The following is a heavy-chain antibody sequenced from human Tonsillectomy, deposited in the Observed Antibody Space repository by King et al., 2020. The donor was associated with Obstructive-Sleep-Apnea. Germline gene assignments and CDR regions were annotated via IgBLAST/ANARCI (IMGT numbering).Heavy chain of an antibody. V-gene: IGHV3-9*01. D-gene: IGHD3-9*01. CDR1: GFTFDDYA. CDR3: AKDIDWRRTVGGGGFDY. Sequence: VQLVESGGGLVQPGRSLRLSCAASGFTFDDYAMHWVRQAPGKGLEWVSGISWNSGSIGYGDSVKGRFTISRDNAKNSLYLQMNSRRAEDTVIDYCAKDIDWRRTVGGGGFDYWGQGILVTVSP. CDR2: ISWNSGSI. J-gene: IGHJ4*02.